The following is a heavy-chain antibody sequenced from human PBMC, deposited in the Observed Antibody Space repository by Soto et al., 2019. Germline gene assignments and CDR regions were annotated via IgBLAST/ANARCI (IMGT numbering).Heavy chain of an antibody. CDR2: ISYDGSNK. V-gene: IGHV3-30-3*01. CDR1: GFTFSSYA. J-gene: IGHJ3*02. Sequence: QVQLVESGGGVVQPGRSLRLSCAASGFTFSSYAMHWVRQAPGKGLEWVAVISYDGSNKYYADSVKGRFTISRDNSKNTLYLQMNSLRAEDTAVYDCARERRWLRPATAFDIWGQGTMVTVSS. CDR3: ARERRWLRPATAFDI. D-gene: IGHD5-12*01.